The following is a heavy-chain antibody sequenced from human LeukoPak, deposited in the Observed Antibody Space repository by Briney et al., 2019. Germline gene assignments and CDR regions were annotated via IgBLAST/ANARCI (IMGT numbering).Heavy chain of an antibody. J-gene: IGHJ5*02. CDR3: AKGPLSGDWFDP. V-gene: IGHV3-30*18. Sequence: PGGSLRLSCAASGFTFSSYGMHWVRQAPGKGLEWVAVISYDGSNKYYADSVKGRFTISRDNSKNTLYLQMNSLRAEDTAVYYCAKGPLSGDWFDPWGQGTLVTVSS. D-gene: IGHD1-14*01. CDR2: ISYDGSNK. CDR1: GFTFSSYG.